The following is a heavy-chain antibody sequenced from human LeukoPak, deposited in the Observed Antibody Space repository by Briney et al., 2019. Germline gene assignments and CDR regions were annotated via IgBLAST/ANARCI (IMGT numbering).Heavy chain of an antibody. D-gene: IGHD4-23*01. CDR3: ARLNGGN. Sequence: SETLSLTCTVSGDSISTYYWSWIRQPPGKGLEWIGYIDYSGSTAYNLSLNGRVAVSLDASKNQFSLKLRSVTAADTAVYYCARLNGGNWGPGILVTVSS. CDR2: IDYSGST. J-gene: IGHJ4*02. V-gene: IGHV4-59*08. CDR1: GDSISTYY.